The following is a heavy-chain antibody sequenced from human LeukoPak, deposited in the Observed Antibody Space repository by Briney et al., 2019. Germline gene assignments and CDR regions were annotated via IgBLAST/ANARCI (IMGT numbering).Heavy chain of an antibody. CDR3: ARASIVGATSVDY. D-gene: IGHD1-26*01. V-gene: IGHV1-2*02. J-gene: IGHJ4*02. CDR1: GYTFTGYY. CDR2: INPNSGGT. Sequence: GASVKVSCKASGYTFTGYYMHWVRQAPGQGLEWMGWINPNSGGTNYAQKFQGRVTMTRDTSISTAYMELSRLRSDDTAVYYCARASIVGATSVDYWGQGTLVTVSS.